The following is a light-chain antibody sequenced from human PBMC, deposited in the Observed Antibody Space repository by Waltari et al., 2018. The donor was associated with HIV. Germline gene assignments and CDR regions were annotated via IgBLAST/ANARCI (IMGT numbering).Light chain of an antibody. J-gene: IGLJ2*01. CDR1: TSNIGEGSD. V-gene: IGLV1-40*01. Sequence: QSVLTQPPSVCGAPGQRVTISSTGNTSNIGEGSDVPSYQQLPGTAPKLPIYGNTNRPAGVPDRFAGSTSGTSASLAITGLQADDEADFYCQSYDSSLSGVIFGGGTKLTVL. CDR2: GNT. CDR3: QSYDSSLSGVI.